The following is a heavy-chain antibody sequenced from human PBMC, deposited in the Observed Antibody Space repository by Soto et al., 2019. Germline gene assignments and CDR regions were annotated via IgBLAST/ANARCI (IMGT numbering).Heavy chain of an antibody. D-gene: IGHD2-2*01. CDR1: GYSFTSYG. V-gene: IGHV1-46*01. Sequence: ASVKVSCKASGYSFTSYGISWVRQATRQGLEWMGIINPSGGSTSYAQKFQGRVTMTKDTSTSTVYMELSSLRSKDTAVYYCERGGGDIVVVPADIRDYYYCGMDVWGQGTTVTVSS. J-gene: IGHJ6*02. CDR3: ERGGGDIVVVPADIRDYYYCGMDV. CDR2: INPSGGST.